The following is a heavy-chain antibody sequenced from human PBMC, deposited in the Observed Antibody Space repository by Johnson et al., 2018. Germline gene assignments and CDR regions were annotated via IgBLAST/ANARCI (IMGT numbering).Heavy chain of an antibody. J-gene: IGHJ4*02. V-gene: IGHV4-59*01. CDR2: IYDFGNT. CDR1: GASITGYH. D-gene: IGHD5-18*01. CDR3: GGGIREYMYGYGLNN. Sequence: QVQLQESGPGLVKPSETLSLICTVSGASITGYHWSWIRLPPGKGLEWIGYIYDFGNTNYNPSLMGRVTISMDTSRNQLSLNLTSVPAGDPAGDYCGGGIREYMYGYGLNNWCQGTLVTVSS.